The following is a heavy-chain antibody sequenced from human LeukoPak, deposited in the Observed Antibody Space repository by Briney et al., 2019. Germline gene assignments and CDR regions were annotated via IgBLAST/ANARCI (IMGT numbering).Heavy chain of an antibody. V-gene: IGHV4-34*01. CDR1: GGCFSGYY. CDR3: ARGRRLLAAAGVKEFDY. CDR2: INRSGST. Sequence: PSETLSLTCAVYGGCFSGYYWSWIRQPPGKGLEWIGEINRSGSTNYNPSLKSRVTISVDTSKNQFSLKLSSVTAADTAVYYCARGRRLLAAAGVKEFDYWGQGTLVTVSS. D-gene: IGHD6-13*01. J-gene: IGHJ4*02.